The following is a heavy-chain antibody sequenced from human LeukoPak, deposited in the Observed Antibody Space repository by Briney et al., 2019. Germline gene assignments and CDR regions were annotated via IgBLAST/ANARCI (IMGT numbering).Heavy chain of an antibody. D-gene: IGHD3-9*01. CDR1: GYTFTSYA. CDR2: INAGNGNT. J-gene: IGHJ4*02. V-gene: IGHV1-3*01. Sequence: ASVTVSCKASGYTFTSYAMHWVRQAPGQRLEWMGWINAGNGNTKYSQKFQGRVTITRDTSASTAYMELSSLRSEDTAVYYCARDVRLLRYFDWLLGYWGQGTLVTVSS. CDR3: ARDVRLLRYFDWLLGY.